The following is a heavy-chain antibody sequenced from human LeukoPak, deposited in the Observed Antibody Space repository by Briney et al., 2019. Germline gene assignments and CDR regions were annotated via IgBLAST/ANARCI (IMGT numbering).Heavy chain of an antibody. CDR3: ARGAFDYYDSSGLYYFDY. CDR1: GFFVSSNY. Sequence: PGGSPRLSCAASGFFVSSNYMSWVRQAPGMGLEWVSFIYSGGSTYYADSVKGRFTISRDNSKNTLYLQMNSLRAEDTAVYYCARGAFDYYDSSGLYYFDYWGQGTLVTVSS. D-gene: IGHD3-22*01. CDR2: IYSGGST. V-gene: IGHV3-53*01. J-gene: IGHJ4*02.